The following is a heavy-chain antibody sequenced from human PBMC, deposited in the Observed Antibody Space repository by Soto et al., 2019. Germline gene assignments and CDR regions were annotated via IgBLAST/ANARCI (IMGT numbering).Heavy chain of an antibody. J-gene: IGHJ6*02. CDR3: ARGDSTDCSNGVCSFFYNHDMDV. CDR2: INPKSGGT. V-gene: IGHV1-2*04. D-gene: IGHD2-8*01. CDR1: GYSFTDYH. Sequence: ASVKVSCKASGYSFTDYHIHWVRQAPGQGLEWLGRINPKSGGTSTAQKFQGWVTMTTDTSISTASLELTRLTSDDTAIYYCARGDSTDCSNGVCSFFYNHDMDVWGQGTTVTVSS.